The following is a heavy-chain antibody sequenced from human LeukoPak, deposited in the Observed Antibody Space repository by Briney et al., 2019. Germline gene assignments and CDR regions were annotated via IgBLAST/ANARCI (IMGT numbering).Heavy chain of an antibody. J-gene: IGHJ6*03. CDR1: GGSFGGYY. CDR2: INHSGST. CDR3: ASRLKNYYYYYMDV. D-gene: IGHD2-8*01. Sequence: NPSETLSLTCAVYGGSFGGYYWSWIRQPPGRGLEWIGEINHSGSTNYNPSLKSRVTISVDTSKNQFSLKLSSVTAADTAVYYCASRLKNYYYYYMDVWGKGTTVTVSS. V-gene: IGHV4-34*01.